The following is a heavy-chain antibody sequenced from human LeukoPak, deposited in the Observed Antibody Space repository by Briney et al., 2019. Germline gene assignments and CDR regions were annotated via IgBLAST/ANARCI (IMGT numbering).Heavy chain of an antibody. Sequence: GGSLRLSCAASGFTFSSYEMNWVRQAPGKGLEWVAVISYDGSNKYYADSVKGRFTISRDNSKNTLYLQMNSLRAEDTAVYYCARTVGGYNYPWFDPWGQGTLVTVSS. CDR2: ISYDGSNK. D-gene: IGHD5-24*01. V-gene: IGHV3-30*03. J-gene: IGHJ5*02. CDR3: ARTVGGYNYPWFDP. CDR1: GFTFSSYE.